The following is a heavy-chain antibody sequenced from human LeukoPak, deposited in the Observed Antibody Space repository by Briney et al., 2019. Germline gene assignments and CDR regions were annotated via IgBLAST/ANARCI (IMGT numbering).Heavy chain of an antibody. D-gene: IGHD3-22*01. CDR3: ARVNYFDNTGYYFNFDY. J-gene: IGHJ4*02. CDR1: GYSISSGYY. V-gene: IGHV4-38-2*02. CDR2: VYHSGNI. Sequence: SETLSLTCTVSGYSISSGYYWGWIRQSPGKGLEWIGNVYHSGNIYYNPSLKSRVTISVDTSKNQVSLKLSSVTAADTAVYYCARVNYFDNTGYYFNFDYWGQGTLVTVSS.